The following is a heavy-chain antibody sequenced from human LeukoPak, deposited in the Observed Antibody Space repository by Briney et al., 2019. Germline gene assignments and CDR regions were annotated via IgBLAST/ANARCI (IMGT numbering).Heavy chain of an antibody. CDR1: GFTFSSYS. D-gene: IGHD6-6*01. CDR2: ISYDGSNK. CDR3: ARAGHSSSSYYYYYYMDV. V-gene: IGHV3-30*03. J-gene: IGHJ6*03. Sequence: PGGSLRLSCAASGFTFSSYSMNWVRQAPGKGLEWVAVISYDGSNKYYADSVKGRFTISTDNSKNTLYLQMNSLRAEDTAVYYCARAGHSSSSYYYYYYMDVWGKGTTVTVSS.